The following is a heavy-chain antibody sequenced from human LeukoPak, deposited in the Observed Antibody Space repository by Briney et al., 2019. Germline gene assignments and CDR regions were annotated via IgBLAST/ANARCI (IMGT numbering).Heavy chain of an antibody. Sequence: PSETLSLTCTVSGGSISSYYWSWIRQPAGKGLEWIGRTYTSGSINYNPSLKSRVTMSVDTSKNQFSLKLSSVTAADTAVYYCARINYDSWSGYLDYWGQGTLVTVSS. V-gene: IGHV4-4*07. CDR3: ARINYDSWSGYLDY. D-gene: IGHD3-3*01. J-gene: IGHJ4*02. CDR1: GGSISSYY. CDR2: TYTSGSI.